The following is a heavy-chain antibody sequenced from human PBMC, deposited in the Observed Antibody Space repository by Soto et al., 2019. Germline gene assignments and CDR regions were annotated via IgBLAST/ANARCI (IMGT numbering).Heavy chain of an antibody. CDR3: ASPFLGYCSGGSCPDHYFDY. Sequence: GGSLRLSCAASGFTFSSYAMHWVRQAPGKGLEWVAVISYDGSNKYYADSVKDRFTISRDNSKNTLYLQMNSLRAEDTAVYYCASPFLGYCSGGSCPDHYFDYWGQGTLVTVS. D-gene: IGHD2-15*01. CDR1: GFTFSSYA. J-gene: IGHJ4*02. V-gene: IGHV3-30-3*01. CDR2: ISYDGSNK.